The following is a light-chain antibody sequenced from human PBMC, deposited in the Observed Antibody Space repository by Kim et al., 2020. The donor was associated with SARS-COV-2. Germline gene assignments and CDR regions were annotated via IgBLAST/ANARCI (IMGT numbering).Light chain of an antibody. Sequence: GQKVTISCSGSSYNSGNNYVSWYQQLPGTAPKLLIYDNNTRPSGIPDRFSGSKSGTSATLGITGLQTGDEADYYCGTWDSSLSAVVFGGGTQLTVL. CDR1: SYNSGNNY. CDR3: GTWDSSLSAVV. V-gene: IGLV1-51*01. CDR2: DNN. J-gene: IGLJ2*01.